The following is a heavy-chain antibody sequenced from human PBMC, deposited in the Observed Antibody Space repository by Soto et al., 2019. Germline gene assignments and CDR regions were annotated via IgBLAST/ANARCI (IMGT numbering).Heavy chain of an antibody. CDR3: ARDSIAAADYCD. CDR1: GESFSGYY. Sequence: ASETLSLTCAVCGESFSGYYWSGIRQPPGKGLEWIGEINHSGSTNYNPSLKSRVTISVDTSKNQFSLKLSSVTAADTAVYYCARDSIAAADYCDWGQGTLVTVSS. D-gene: IGHD6-13*01. CDR2: INHSGST. V-gene: IGHV4-34*01. J-gene: IGHJ4*02.